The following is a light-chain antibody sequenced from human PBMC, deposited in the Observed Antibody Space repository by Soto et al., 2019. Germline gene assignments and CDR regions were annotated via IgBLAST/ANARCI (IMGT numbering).Light chain of an antibody. V-gene: IGLV2-14*01. CDR2: EVS. CDR1: SSDVGGYNY. Sequence: QAVVTQPASVSGSPGQSITISCTGSSSDVGGYNYVSWYQQHPGKAPKLIIYEVSNRPSGISNRFSGSKSANTASLTISGLQAEDEAEYYCSSYTSISSLGGVFGGGTKLTVL. J-gene: IGLJ3*02. CDR3: SSYTSISSLGGV.